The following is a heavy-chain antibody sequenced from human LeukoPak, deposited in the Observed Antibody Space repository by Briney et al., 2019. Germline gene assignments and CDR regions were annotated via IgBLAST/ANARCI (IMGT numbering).Heavy chain of an antibody. CDR1: GLTFSGYW. Sequence: GGSLRLSCVASGLTFSGYWMHWVRQAPGKGLVWVSRINSDGSDTSYADSMEGRFTISRDNAKNTLYLQMDSLRAEDTAVYYCARDAFGVDKSPFWGQGTLVTVSS. J-gene: IGHJ4*02. D-gene: IGHD3-3*01. V-gene: IGHV3-74*01. CDR3: ARDAFGVDKSPF. CDR2: INSDGSDT.